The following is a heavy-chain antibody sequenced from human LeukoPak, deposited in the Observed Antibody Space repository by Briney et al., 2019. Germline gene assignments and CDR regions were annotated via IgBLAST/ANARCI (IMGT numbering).Heavy chain of an antibody. D-gene: IGHD2-15*01. Sequence: GASVKVSCKASGSTFTGSYMHWVRQAPGQGLEWMGRINPNSGGTSFAQKFQARVTMTRDTSISTAYMELTRLRYDDTAVYYCARGSGFDYWGQGTLVTVSS. CDR1: GSTFTGSY. J-gene: IGHJ4*02. CDR2: INPNSGGT. CDR3: ARGSGFDY. V-gene: IGHV1-2*02.